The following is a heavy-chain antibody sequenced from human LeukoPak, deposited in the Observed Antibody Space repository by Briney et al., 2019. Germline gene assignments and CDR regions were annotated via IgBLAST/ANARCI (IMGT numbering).Heavy chain of an antibody. V-gene: IGHV4-59*01. Sequence: SETLSLTCTVSGGSISSYYWSWIRQPPGKGLEWIGYIYYSGSTNYNPSLKSRVTISVDTSKNQFSLRLSSVTAADTAVYYCARGQPYGSGSCPYWGQGTLVTVSS. CDR2: IYYSGST. CDR3: ARGQPYGSGSCPY. D-gene: IGHD3-10*01. J-gene: IGHJ4*02. CDR1: GGSISSYY.